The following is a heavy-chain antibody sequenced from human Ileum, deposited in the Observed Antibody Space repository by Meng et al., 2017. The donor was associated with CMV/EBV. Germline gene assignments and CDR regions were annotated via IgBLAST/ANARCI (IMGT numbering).Heavy chain of an antibody. CDR2: INHSGST. J-gene: IGHJ5*02. CDR1: GGSISSYY. CDR3: ARGFTGIAAQMGWFDP. V-gene: IGHV4-34*01. D-gene: IGHD6-13*01. Sequence: GGSISSYYWSWIRQPAGKGLEWIGEINHSGSTNYNPSLKSRVTISVDTSKNQFSLKLSSVTAADTAVYYCARGFTGIAAQMGWFDPWGQGTLVTVSS.